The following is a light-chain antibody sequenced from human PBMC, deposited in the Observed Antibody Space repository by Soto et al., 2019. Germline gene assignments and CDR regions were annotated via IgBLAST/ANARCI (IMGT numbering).Light chain of an antibody. Sequence: EIVITQSPGTLSVSPGERATLSCRAGQGVTTNFAWYQQKSGQSPRLLIYDVSIRATGVPARFSGTGSETDFTLTISGLQSDDSAVYFCQQYNNWPFSFGQGTRLEIK. CDR1: QGVTTN. CDR3: QQYNNWPFS. CDR2: DVS. V-gene: IGKV3-15*01. J-gene: IGKJ5*01.